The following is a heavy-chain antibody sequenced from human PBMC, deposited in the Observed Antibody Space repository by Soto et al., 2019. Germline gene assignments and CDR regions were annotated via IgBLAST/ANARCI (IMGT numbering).Heavy chain of an antibody. D-gene: IGHD3-22*01. J-gene: IGHJ4*02. CDR2: IYYSGST. V-gene: IGHV4-31*03. CDR1: GGSISSGGYY. CDR3: ARAPLYYYDSSGYYGPLVY. Sequence: SSETLSLTCTVSGGSISSGGYYWSWIRQHPGKGLEWIGYIYYSGSTYYYPSLKSRVTISVDTSKNQFSLKLSSVTAADTAVYYCARAPLYYYDSSGYYGPLVYWGQGTLVTVSS.